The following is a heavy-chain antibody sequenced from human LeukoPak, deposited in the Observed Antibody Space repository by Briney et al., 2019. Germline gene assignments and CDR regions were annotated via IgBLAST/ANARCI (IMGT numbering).Heavy chain of an antibody. CDR3: ARLSDVSGWPFDY. D-gene: IGHD6-19*01. J-gene: IGHJ4*02. CDR1: DDSISRDF. V-gene: IGHV4-59*01. CDR2: IRYSGRT. Sequence: ASETLSLTCTASDDSISRDFWTWIRQPPGKGLERIGYIRYSGRTEYNPSLKSRVTISIQTSKNQFSLKLTSVTAADTAIYYCARLSDVSGWPFDYWGQGILVTVSS.